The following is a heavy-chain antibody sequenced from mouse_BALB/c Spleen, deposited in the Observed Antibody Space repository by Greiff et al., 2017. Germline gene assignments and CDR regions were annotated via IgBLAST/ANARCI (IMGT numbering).Heavy chain of an antibody. CDR3: ARGGSTAFDY. D-gene: IGHD1-2*01. J-gene: IGHJ2*01. Sequence: LVESGPELVKPGASVKMSCKASGYTFTSYVMHWVKQKPGQGLEWIGYINPYNDGTKYNEKFKGKATLTSDKSSSTAYMELSSLTSEDSAVYYCARGGSTAFDYWGQGTTLTVSS. CDR2: INPYNDGT. CDR1: GYTFTSYV. V-gene: IGHV1-14*01.